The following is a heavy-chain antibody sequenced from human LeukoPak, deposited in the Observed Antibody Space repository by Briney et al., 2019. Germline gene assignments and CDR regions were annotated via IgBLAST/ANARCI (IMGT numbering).Heavy chain of an antibody. CDR3: ARGRQFFYDSSGYDRHFDS. V-gene: IGHV4-59*08. J-gene: IGHJ4*02. CDR1: GGSMSSYF. D-gene: IGHD3-22*01. CDR2: IYYVGNT. Sequence: PSETLSLTCTVSGGSMSSYFWSWLRQSPGKGLELIGYIYYVGNTNYNPSLESRVTISLDTSKNQFSLRLDSVTAADTAVYYCARGRQFFYDSSGYDRHFDSWGQGTLVTVSS.